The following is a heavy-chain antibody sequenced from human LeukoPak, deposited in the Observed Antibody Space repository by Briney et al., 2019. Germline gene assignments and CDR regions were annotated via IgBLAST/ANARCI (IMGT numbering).Heavy chain of an antibody. D-gene: IGHD6-19*01. CDR2: ISAYNGNT. J-gene: IGHJ6*02. Sequence: ASVKVSCKASGYTFTSYGISWVRQAPGQGLEWMGWISAYNGNTNYAQKLQGRVTMTTDTSTSTAYMELRSLRSDDTAVYYCAGDPWLVRNYYGMDVWGQGTTVTVSS. CDR1: GYTFTSYG. V-gene: IGHV1-18*01. CDR3: AGDPWLVRNYYGMDV.